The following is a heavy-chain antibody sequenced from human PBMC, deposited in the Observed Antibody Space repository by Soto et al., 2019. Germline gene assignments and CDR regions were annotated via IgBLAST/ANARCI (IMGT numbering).Heavy chain of an antibody. V-gene: IGHV4-59*01. D-gene: IGHD4-4*01. CDR1: GGSISSFY. Sequence: QVQLQESGPGLVKPSETLSLTCTVSGGSISSFYWSWIRQPPGKGLEWIGYIYYSGSTNYNPSLKSRVTKSVDTSKNQFSLKLSSVTAADTDVYYCARDLRSRLYSNYDNWFDPCGHGNLVTVSS. CDR2: IYYSGST. J-gene: IGHJ5*02. CDR3: ARDLRSRLYSNYDNWFDP.